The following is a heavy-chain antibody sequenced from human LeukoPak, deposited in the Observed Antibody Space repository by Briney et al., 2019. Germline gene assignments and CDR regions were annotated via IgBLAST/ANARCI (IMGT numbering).Heavy chain of an antibody. Sequence: TGGSLRLSCAASGFTFSSYSMHWVRQAPGKGLEWVAVIWYDGSNKYYADSVKGRFTISRDNSKNTLYLQMNSLRAEDTAVYYCARVAVAGTIFDYWGQGTLVTVSS. D-gene: IGHD6-19*01. CDR3: ARVAVAGTIFDY. V-gene: IGHV3-33*01. CDR1: GFTFSSYS. CDR2: IWYDGSNK. J-gene: IGHJ4*02.